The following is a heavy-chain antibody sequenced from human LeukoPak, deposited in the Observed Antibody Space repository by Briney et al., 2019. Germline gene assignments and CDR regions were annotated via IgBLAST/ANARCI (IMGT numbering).Heavy chain of an antibody. CDR2: IRSSSANI. CDR3: ARDRGWYSDY. J-gene: IGHJ4*02. D-gene: IGHD6-19*01. V-gene: IGHV3-48*02. CDR1: GFTFSTYS. Sequence: GGSLRLSCAASGFTFSTYSMNWVRQAPGKGLEWVSYIRSSSANIYYADSVKGRFTISRDNDKSSLYLQMNSLRDEDTAVYYCARDRGWYSDYWGQGTLVTVSS.